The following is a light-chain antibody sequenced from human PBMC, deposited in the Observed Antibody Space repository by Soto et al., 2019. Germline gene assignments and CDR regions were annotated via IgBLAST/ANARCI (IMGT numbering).Light chain of an antibody. CDR2: AAS. J-gene: IGKJ3*01. CDR3: QQLNSYPL. Sequence: DIQLTQSPSFLFASVGDRVTITCRASHGISSYLAWYQQKPGKAPKLLIYAASTLQSGVPSRFSGSGSGTEFTLTISSLQPEDFATYYCQQLNSYPLFGPGTKVDIK. CDR1: HGISSY. V-gene: IGKV1-9*01.